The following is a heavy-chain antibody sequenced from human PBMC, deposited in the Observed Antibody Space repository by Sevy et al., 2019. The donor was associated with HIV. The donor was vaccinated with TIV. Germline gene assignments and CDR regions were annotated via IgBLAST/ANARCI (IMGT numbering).Heavy chain of an antibody. V-gene: IGHV3-23*01. CDR1: GFTFSCCA. Sequence: GGSLRLSCEASGFTFSCCAMTWVRQTPGKGLEWVSTIGGSGTSTLYADSVRGRFIISRDNSKNTLFLQMNSLRAEDTAVYFCAKRGNYDSRYWYLDVWGRGTLVTVSS. CDR2: IGGSGTST. CDR3: AKRGNYDSRYWYLDV. J-gene: IGHJ2*01. D-gene: IGHD3-22*01.